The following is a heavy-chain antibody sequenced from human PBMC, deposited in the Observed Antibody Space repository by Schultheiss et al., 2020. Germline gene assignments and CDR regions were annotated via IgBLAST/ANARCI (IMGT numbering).Heavy chain of an antibody. CDR3: AKDYEQLEYYYYYGMDV. V-gene: IGHV3-48*01. Sequence: GGSLRLSCAASGFTVSSNEMNWVRQAPGKGLEWISYINSGSDAIYYADSVKGRFTISRDNSKNTLYLQMNSLRAEDTAVYYCAKDYEQLEYYYYYGMDVWGQGTTVTVSS. D-gene: IGHD6-13*01. J-gene: IGHJ6*02. CDR1: GFTVSSNE. CDR2: INSGSDAI.